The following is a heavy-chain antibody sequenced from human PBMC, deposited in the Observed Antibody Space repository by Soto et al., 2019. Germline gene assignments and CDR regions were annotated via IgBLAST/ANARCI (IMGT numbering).Heavy chain of an antibody. J-gene: IGHJ6*02. V-gene: IGHV1-18*01. CDR1: GYTFTSYG. CDR3: ASSSGGRPIGMDV. Sequence: ASVKVSCKASGYTFTSYGISWVRQAPGQGLEWMGWISAYNGNTNYAQKLQGRVTMTTDTSTSTAYVELRSLSSDDTAVYYCASSSGGRPIGMDVWGQGTTVTVSS. CDR2: ISAYNGNT.